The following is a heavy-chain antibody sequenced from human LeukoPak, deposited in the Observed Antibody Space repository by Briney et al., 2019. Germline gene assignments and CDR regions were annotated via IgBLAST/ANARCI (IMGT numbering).Heavy chain of an antibody. CDR2: ISSSSSTI. Sequence: PGGSLRLSCAASGFTFSSYIMNWVRQAPGKGLEWVSYISSSSSTIYYADSVKGRFTISRDNAKNSLYLQMNSLRDEDTAVYYCATRTDEIVGATLGLDYWGQGTLVTVSS. D-gene: IGHD1-26*01. J-gene: IGHJ4*02. CDR3: ATRTDEIVGATLGLDY. CDR1: GFTFSSYI. V-gene: IGHV3-48*02.